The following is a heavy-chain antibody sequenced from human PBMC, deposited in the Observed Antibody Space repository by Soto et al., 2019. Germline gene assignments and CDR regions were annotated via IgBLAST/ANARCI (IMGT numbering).Heavy chain of an antibody. Sequence: QIQLLQSGAEVKKPGASVKVTCKASGYTFRNFGIIWVRQAPGQGLEWMGWISAYNANANYAQKFQGRLTMTADTSTSTAYMELRSLRSDDTVVYYCARENSYFDYWGQGTLVTVSS. V-gene: IGHV1-18*01. J-gene: IGHJ4*02. CDR2: ISAYNANA. CDR3: ARENSYFDY. CDR1: GYTFRNFG.